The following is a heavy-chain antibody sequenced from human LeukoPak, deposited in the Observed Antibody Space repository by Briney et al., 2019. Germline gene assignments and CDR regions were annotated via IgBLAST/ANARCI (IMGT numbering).Heavy chain of an antibody. CDR1: EFSVGSNY. D-gene: IGHD3-3*01. CDR2: IYSGGST. J-gene: IGHJ3*02. CDR3: ARAIFGVVPRAFDI. Sequence: GGSLRLSCAASEFSVGSNYMTWVRQAPGKGLEWVSLIYSGGSTYYADSVKGRFTISRDNSKNTLYLQMNSLRAEDTAVYYCARAIFGVVPRAFDIWGQGTMVTVSS. V-gene: IGHV3-66*01.